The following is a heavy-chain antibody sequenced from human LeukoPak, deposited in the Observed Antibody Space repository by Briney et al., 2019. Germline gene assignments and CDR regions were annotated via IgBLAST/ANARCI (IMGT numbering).Heavy chain of an antibody. V-gene: IGHV4-39*07. CDR2: IYYSGST. D-gene: IGHD6-19*01. Sequence: SETLSLTCTVSGGSISSSSYYWGWIRQPPGKGLEWIGSIYYSGSTYYNPSLKSRVTISVDTSKNQFSLKLSSVTAADTAVYYCAREISQYSSGWYVDYWGQGTLVTVSS. J-gene: IGHJ4*02. CDR3: AREISQYSSGWYVDY. CDR1: GGSISSSSYY.